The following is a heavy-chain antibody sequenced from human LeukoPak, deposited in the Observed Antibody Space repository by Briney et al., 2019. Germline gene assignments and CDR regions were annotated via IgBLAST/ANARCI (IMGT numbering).Heavy chain of an antibody. V-gene: IGHV3-48*01. D-gene: IGHD2-15*01. J-gene: IGHJ6*03. CDR3: ARGGSTHNYYYYYMDV. CDR2: ISSSSSTL. Sequence: GGSLRLSCAASGFTFNDYWMTWFRQAPGKGLEWVSYISSSSSTLYYADSVKGRFTISRDNAKNSLYLQMNSLRAEDTAVYSCARGGSTHNYYYYYMDVWGKGTTVTVSS. CDR1: GFTFNDYW.